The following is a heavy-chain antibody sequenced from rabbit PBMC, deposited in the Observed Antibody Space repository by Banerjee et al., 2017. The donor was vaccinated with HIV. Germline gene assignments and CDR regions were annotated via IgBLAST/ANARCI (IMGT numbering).Heavy chain of an antibody. Sequence: QEQLVESGGGLVKPGASLTLTCKASGFSFSNKAVMCWVRPAPGKGLDWIAFSNALTGKAVDANCAKGRSTFYKTSSTTVTLQMTSLTAADTATYFCARDLTYAIGWNVGWWGQGTLGTFS. CDR2: SNALTGKA. CDR3: ARDLTYAIGWNVGW. V-gene: IGHV1S45*01. CDR1: GFSFSNKAV. J-gene: IGHJ6*01. D-gene: IGHD4-1*01.